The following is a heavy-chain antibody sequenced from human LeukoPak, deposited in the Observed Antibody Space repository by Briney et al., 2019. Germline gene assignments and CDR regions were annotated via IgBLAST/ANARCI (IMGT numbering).Heavy chain of an antibody. CDR2: ISASGGST. CDR3: EKSINILIAAAGASDY. J-gene: IGHJ4*02. CDR1: GFTFNSYA. V-gene: IGHV3-23*01. D-gene: IGHD6-13*01. Sequence: PGGSLRLSCAASGFTFNSYARRWVRQAPGEGLEWVSAISASGGSTYYADSVKGRFTISRDNSKNTLYLQRNSLRADDTAVYYCEKSINILIAAAGASDYWGQGTLVTVSS.